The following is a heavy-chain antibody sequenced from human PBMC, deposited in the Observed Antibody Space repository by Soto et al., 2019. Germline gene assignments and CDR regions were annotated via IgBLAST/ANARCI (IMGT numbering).Heavy chain of an antibody. Sequence: LRLSCAASGFTFSSYSMNWVRQAPGKGLEWVSSISSSSSYIYYADSVKGRFTISRDNAKNSLYLQMNSLRAEDTAVYYCARDLAVAGPSSYGMDVWGQGTTVTVSS. CDR1: GFTFSSYS. V-gene: IGHV3-21*01. D-gene: IGHD6-19*01. CDR2: ISSSSSYI. J-gene: IGHJ6*02. CDR3: ARDLAVAGPSSYGMDV.